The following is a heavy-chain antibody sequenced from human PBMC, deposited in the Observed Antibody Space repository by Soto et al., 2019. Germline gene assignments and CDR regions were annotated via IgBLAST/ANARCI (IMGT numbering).Heavy chain of an antibody. CDR1: GGSISSGGYY. D-gene: IGHD3-3*01. CDR2: IYYSGST. J-gene: IGHJ4*02. Sequence: SETLSLTCTVSGGSISSGGYYWSWIRQHPGKGLEWIGYIYYSGSTYYNPSLKSRVTISVDTSKNQFSLKLSSVTAADTAVYYCARVAGFLEWLFDYWGQGTLVTFSS. V-gene: IGHV4-31*03. CDR3: ARVAGFLEWLFDY.